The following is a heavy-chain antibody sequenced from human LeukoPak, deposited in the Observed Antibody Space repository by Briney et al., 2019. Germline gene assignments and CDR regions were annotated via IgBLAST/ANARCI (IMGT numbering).Heavy chain of an antibody. CDR3: TKDLPDYGDYIEGY. Sequence: PEGSLRLSCAASGFPFSKFAMSWVRQAPGKGLEWVSTVSGSGGTTNYADSVKGRFTFSRDNSKNTLYLQMNSLRAEDTAIYYCTKDLPDYGDYIEGYWGQGTLVTVSS. CDR2: VSGSGGTT. CDR1: GFPFSKFA. J-gene: IGHJ4*02. D-gene: IGHD4-17*01. V-gene: IGHV3-23*01.